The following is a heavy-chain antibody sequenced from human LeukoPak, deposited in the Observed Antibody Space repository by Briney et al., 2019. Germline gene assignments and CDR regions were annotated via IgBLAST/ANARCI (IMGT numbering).Heavy chain of an antibody. D-gene: IGHD3-22*01. CDR1: GYTFTGYY. V-gene: IGHV1-2*02. J-gene: IGHJ4*02. CDR3: ARGYYYDSSGYSTGFDY. Sequence: GASVKVSCKASGYTFTGYYMHWVRQAPGQGLEWMGWINPNSGGTNYAQKFQGRVTMTRDTSISTAYMELSSLRSEDTAVYYCARGYYYDSSGYSTGFDYWGQGTLVTVSS. CDR2: INPNSGGT.